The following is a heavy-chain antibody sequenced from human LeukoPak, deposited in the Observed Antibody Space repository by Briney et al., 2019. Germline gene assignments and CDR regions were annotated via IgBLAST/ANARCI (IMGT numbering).Heavy chain of an antibody. D-gene: IGHD6-13*01. CDR3: ARGDSSSWSIDY. CDR1: GGTFSSYA. V-gene: IGHV1-69*13. CDR2: IIPIFGTA. Sequence: GASVKVSCKASGGTFSSYAISWVRQAPGQELEWMGGIIPIFGTANYAQKFQGRVTITADESTSTAYMELSSLRSEDTAVYYCARGDSSSWSIDYWGQGTLVTVSS. J-gene: IGHJ4*02.